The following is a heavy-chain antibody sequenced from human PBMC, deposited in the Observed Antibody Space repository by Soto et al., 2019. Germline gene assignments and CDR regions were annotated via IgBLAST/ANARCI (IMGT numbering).Heavy chain of an antibody. D-gene: IGHD1-26*01. Sequence: PSETLSLTGIISGGSISVYYWSWIRQSPGQGLEWIGYIYDNGSPYYNPSLKSRVIISADTSKNQISLKLTSATAADTAVYYCARGVGSSPPRYWGRGTLVTVSS. CDR3: ARGVGSSPPRY. V-gene: IGHV4-59*01. CDR2: IYDNGSP. CDR1: GGSISVYY. J-gene: IGHJ4*02.